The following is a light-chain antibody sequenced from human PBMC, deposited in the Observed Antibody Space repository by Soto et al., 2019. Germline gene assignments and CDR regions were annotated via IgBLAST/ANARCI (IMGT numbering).Light chain of an antibody. J-gene: IGLJ3*02. CDR2: EVN. V-gene: IGLV2-8*01. CDR3: SSYASSSIWV. Sequence: QSALTQPPSASGSPGQSVAISCTGTSSDVGGYNYVSWYQQHPGKAPKLMIYEVNKRPSGVPDRFSGSKSGNTASLTVSGLQAEDEADYYCSSYASSSIWVFGGGTQLTVL. CDR1: SSDVGGYNY.